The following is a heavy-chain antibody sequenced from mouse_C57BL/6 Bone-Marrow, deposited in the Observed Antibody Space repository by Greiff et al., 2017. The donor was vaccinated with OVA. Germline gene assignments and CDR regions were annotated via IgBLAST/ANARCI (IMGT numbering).Heavy chain of an antibody. Sequence: QVQLQQPGAELVKPGASVKLSCKASGYTFTSYWMQWVKQRPGQGVEWIGEIDPSDSYTNYNQKFKGKATLTVDTSASTAYMQISSLTSEDSAVYYCYYGSSYYWGQGTTLTVSS. CDR1: GYTFTSYW. D-gene: IGHD1-1*01. CDR3: YYGSSYY. V-gene: IGHV1-50*01. J-gene: IGHJ2*01. CDR2: IDPSDSYT.